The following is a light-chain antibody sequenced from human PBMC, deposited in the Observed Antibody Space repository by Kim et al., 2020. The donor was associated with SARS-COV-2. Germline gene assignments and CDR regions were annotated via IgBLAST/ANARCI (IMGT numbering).Light chain of an antibody. V-gene: IGLV3-1*01. CDR3: QAWDSNTVV. Sequence: SVSPGQTASIICSGDKLGDKYASWYQQKPGQSPVVVIYQGKNRPSGIPERFSGSSSGNTATLTISETQAMDEADYYCQAWDSNTVVFGGGTRLTVL. J-gene: IGLJ2*01. CDR1: KLGDKY. CDR2: QGK.